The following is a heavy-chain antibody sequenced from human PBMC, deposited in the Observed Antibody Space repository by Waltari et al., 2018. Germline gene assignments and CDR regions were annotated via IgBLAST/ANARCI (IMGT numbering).Heavy chain of an antibody. CDR2: ISGIAGRT. Sequence: EVQLLESGGGLVQPGGSLRLSCAASGFTFSSYAMSWVRQAPGKGLEWVSAISGIAGRTDYADSVKGRFTISRDNSKNTLYLQMNSLRAEDTAVYYCAKARILPTDYWGQGTLVTVSS. J-gene: IGHJ4*02. V-gene: IGHV3-23*01. CDR3: AKARILPTDY. CDR1: GFTFSSYA. D-gene: IGHD1-26*01.